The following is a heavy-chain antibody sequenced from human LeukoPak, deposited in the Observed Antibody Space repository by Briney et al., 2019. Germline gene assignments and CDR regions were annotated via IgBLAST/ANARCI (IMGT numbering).Heavy chain of an antibody. CDR2: IYPGDSDT. CDR1: GYSFTGYW. V-gene: IGHV5-51*01. Sequence: GESLKISWKGSGYSFTGYWIGWVRQMPGKGLEWMGIIYPGDSDTRYSPSFPGPVNTSADKSISTAYLQWSSLKASDTAMYYCARSRSSISLYYFDYWGQGTLVTVSS. D-gene: IGHD6-13*01. CDR3: ARSRSSISLYYFDY. J-gene: IGHJ4*02.